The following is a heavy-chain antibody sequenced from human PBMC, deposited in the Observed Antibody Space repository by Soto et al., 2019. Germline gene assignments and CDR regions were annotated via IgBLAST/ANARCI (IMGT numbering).Heavy chain of an antibody. CDR3: ARAHPYSFTYYDFWSGYYTPRGEGYGMDV. J-gene: IGHJ6*02. CDR2: ISSSSSYI. CDR1: GFTFSSYS. D-gene: IGHD3-3*01. Sequence: EVQLVESGGGLVKPGGSLRLSCAASGFTFSSYSMNWVRQAPGKGLEWVSSISSSSSYIYYADSVKGRFTISRDNAKNSLYLQMNSLRAEDTAVYYCARAHPYSFTYYDFWSGYYTPRGEGYGMDVWGQGTTVTVSS. V-gene: IGHV3-21*01.